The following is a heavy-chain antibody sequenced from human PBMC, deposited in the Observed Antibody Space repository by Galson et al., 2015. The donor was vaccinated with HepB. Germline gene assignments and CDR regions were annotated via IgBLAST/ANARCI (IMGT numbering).Heavy chain of an antibody. Sequence: SVKVSCKASGYTFTSYYMHWVRQAPGQGLEWMGIINPSGGSTSYAQKFQGRVTMTRDTSTSTVYMELSSLRSEDTAVYYCATVVPAAINAFDIWGQGTMVTVSS. CDR3: ATVVPAAINAFDI. V-gene: IGHV1-46*01. J-gene: IGHJ3*02. CDR2: INPSGGST. D-gene: IGHD2-2*01. CDR1: GYTFTSYY.